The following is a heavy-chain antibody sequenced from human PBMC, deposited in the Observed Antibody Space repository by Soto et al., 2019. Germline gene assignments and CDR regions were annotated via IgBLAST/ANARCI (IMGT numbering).Heavy chain of an antibody. J-gene: IGHJ3*02. Sequence: GASVKVSCKASGYTFTSHYMHWVRQAPGQGLEWMGIINPSGGSTSYAQKFQGRVTMTRDTSTSTVYMELSSLRSEDTAVYYCARASDILTGPPSAFDIWGQGTMVTVSS. D-gene: IGHD3-9*01. CDR1: GYTFTSHY. V-gene: IGHV1-46*01. CDR2: INPSGGST. CDR3: ARASDILTGPPSAFDI.